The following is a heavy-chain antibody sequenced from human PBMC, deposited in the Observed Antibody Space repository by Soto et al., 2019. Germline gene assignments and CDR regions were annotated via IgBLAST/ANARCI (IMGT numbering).Heavy chain of an antibody. D-gene: IGHD3-3*01. CDR2: ISYDGSNK. CDR1: GFTFSSYA. Sequence: GGSLRLSCAASGFTFSSYAMHWVRQAPGKGLGWVAVISYDGSNKYYADSVKGRFTISRDNSKNTLYLQMNSLRAEDTAVYYCARDREGVADFWSGYEDYWGQGTQVTVSS. CDR3: ARDREGVADFWSGYEDY. J-gene: IGHJ4*02. V-gene: IGHV3-30-3*01.